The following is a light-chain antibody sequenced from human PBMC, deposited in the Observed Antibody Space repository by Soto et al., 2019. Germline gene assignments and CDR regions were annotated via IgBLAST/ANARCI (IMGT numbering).Light chain of an antibody. CDR1: QDISNY. Sequence: DIQMTQSPSSLSASVGDRVTITCQASQDISNYLNWYQQKPGKAPKLLIYDASNLETAVPSRFNGIGSGTDFTFTISSLQPEDIATYYCQQYANLPPFTFGPGTKVDIK. J-gene: IGKJ3*01. CDR3: QQYANLPPFT. CDR2: DAS. V-gene: IGKV1-33*01.